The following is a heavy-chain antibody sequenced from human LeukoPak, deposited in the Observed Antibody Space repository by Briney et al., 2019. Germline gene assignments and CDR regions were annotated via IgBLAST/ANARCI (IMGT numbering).Heavy chain of an antibody. CDR3: ARERVPAAIGDTARMTKYYFDY. V-gene: IGHV1-69*05. Sequence: SVKVSCKASGGTFSSYAISWVRQAPGQGLEWMGGIIPIFGAANYAQKFQGRVTITTDESTSTAYMGLSSLRSEDTAVYYCARERVPAAIGDTARMTKYYFDYWGQGTLVTVSS. CDR2: IIPIFGAA. D-gene: IGHD2-2*01. CDR1: GGTFSSYA. J-gene: IGHJ4*02.